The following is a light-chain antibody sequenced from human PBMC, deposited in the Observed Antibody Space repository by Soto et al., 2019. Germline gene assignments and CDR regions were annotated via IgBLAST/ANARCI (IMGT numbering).Light chain of an antibody. Sequence: IVLTQSPATRSLSPGERATLSFWASQSVRRYLAWYPPKPGQAPRLLIYDASPRATGMPARFSGSGSETDFTLTITSLEPEDFAVYYCPQRTNWPPITFGQGRRPAIK. CDR3: PQRTNWPPIT. J-gene: IGKJ5*01. CDR2: DAS. CDR1: QSVRRY. V-gene: IGKV3-11*01.